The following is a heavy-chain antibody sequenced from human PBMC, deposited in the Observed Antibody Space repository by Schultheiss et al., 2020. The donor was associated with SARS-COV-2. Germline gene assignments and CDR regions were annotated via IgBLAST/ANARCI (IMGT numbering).Heavy chain of an antibody. CDR2: ISASGTT. J-gene: IGHJ6*02. CDR1: GGSINSRDW. CDR3: ARGHTVTTYYYYYYGMDV. V-gene: IGHV4-4*02. Sequence: SETLSLTCAVSGGSINSRDWWNWVRQAPGKGLEWIGEISASGTTRYNPSLKSRVTISVDKSKNQFSLKLSSVTAADTAVYYCARGHTVTTYYYYYYGMDVWGQGTTVTVSS. D-gene: IGHD4-17*01.